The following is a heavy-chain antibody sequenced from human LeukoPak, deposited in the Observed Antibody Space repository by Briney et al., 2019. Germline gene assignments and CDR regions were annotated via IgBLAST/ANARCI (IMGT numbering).Heavy chain of an antibody. CDR1: GFTFSSYE. Sequence: GGSLRLSCAASGFTFSSYEMNWVRQAPGKGLEWVSYISSSGSTIYYADSVKGRFTISRDNAKNSLYLQMNSLRAEDTAVYYWARPYFDYVWGSYRFDYWGQGTLVTVSS. V-gene: IGHV3-48*03. J-gene: IGHJ4*02. CDR2: ISSSGSTI. CDR3: ARPYFDYVWGSYRFDY. D-gene: IGHD3-16*02.